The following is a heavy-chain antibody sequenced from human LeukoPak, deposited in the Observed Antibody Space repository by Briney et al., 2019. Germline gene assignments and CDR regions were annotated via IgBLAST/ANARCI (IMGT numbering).Heavy chain of an antibody. V-gene: IGHV3-7*01. CDR1: GFTFRSHW. CDR3: ARDQVLGSYSSGAFDI. Sequence: PGGSLRLSCAASGFTFRSHWMSWVRQAPGKGLEWVANIKEDGNTKNYVDFVKGRLTISRDNAKNSVYLQMNSLRAEDTAVYYCARDQVLGSYSSGAFDIWGQGTMVTVSS. J-gene: IGHJ3*02. D-gene: IGHD2-15*01. CDR2: IKEDGNTK.